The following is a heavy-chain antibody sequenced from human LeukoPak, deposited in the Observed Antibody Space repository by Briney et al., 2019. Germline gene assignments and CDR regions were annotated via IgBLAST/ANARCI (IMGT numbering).Heavy chain of an antibody. J-gene: IGHJ4*02. CDR2: ISYDGSNK. Sequence: GGSLRLSCAASGFTFSSYGIHWVRQAPGKGLEWVAVISYDGSNKYYADSVKGRLNISRDNSKNTLYLQMNSLRAEDTAVYYCAKDTVEMATTAYFDYWGQGTLVTVS. CDR1: GFTFSSYG. CDR3: AKDTVEMATTAYFDY. V-gene: IGHV3-30*18. D-gene: IGHD5-24*01.